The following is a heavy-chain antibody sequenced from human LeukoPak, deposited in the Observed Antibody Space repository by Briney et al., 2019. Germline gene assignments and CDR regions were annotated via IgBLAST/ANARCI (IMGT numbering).Heavy chain of an antibody. CDR3: ARDDTHSDTSGSFYDAFDI. J-gene: IGHJ3*02. CDR1: GFTFSSYA. D-gene: IGHD3-22*01. CDR2: ISYDGSNK. Sequence: GGSLRLSCAASGFTFSSYAMHWVRQAPGKGLEWVAVISYDGSNKYYADSVKGRFTISRDSAKNSLYQQMNSLRVEDTAVYYCARDDTHSDTSGSFYDAFDIWGQGTMVTVSS. V-gene: IGHV3-30*04.